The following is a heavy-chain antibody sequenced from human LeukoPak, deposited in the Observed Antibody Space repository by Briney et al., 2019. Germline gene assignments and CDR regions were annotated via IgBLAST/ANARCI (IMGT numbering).Heavy chain of an antibody. CDR2: ISSSGSTI. Sequence: GGSLRLSCAASGFTFSSYEMNWVRQAPGKGLEWVSYISSSGSTIYYADSVKGRFTISRDNAKNSLYLQVNSLRAEDTAVYYCATSYSGRLTGIGAFDIWGQGTMVTVSS. J-gene: IGHJ3*02. D-gene: IGHD1-26*01. V-gene: IGHV3-48*03. CDR3: ATSYSGRLTGIGAFDI. CDR1: GFTFSSYE.